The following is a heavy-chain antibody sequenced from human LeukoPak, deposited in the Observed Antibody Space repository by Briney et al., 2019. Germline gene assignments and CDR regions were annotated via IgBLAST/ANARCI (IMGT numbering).Heavy chain of an antibody. J-gene: IGHJ4*02. CDR3: AREGRKRYYYGSGSYQTIVY. Sequence: SETLSLTCTVSGGSISSSSYYWGWIRQPPGKGLEWIGSIYYSGSTYYNSSLKSRVTISVDTSKNQFSLKLSSVTAADTAVYYCAREGRKRYYYGSGSYQTIVYWGQGTLVTVSS. CDR1: GGSISSSSYY. CDR2: IYYSGST. V-gene: IGHV4-39*07. D-gene: IGHD3-10*01.